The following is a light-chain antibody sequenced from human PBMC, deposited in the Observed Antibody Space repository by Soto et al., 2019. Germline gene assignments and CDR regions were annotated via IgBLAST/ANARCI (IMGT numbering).Light chain of an antibody. CDR1: SSNIGAGYD. Sequence: QSVLTQPPSVSGAPGQMVIISCTGSSSNIGAGYDVHWYQQLPGTAPRLLIYDNNNRPSGVPARFSVSKSDTSASLAITGLQPEDEADYYCQSYDSSLSGSYVFGTGTKVTVL. J-gene: IGLJ1*01. CDR3: QSYDSSLSGSYV. CDR2: DNN. V-gene: IGLV1-40*01.